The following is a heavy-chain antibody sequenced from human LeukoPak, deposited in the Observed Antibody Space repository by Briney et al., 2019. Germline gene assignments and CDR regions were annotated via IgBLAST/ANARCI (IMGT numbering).Heavy chain of an antibody. D-gene: IGHD6-6*01. CDR2: ISPTGSTA. CDR1: GFSFSGHW. Sequence: GGSLRLSCTASGFSFSGHWMHWARQLPGKGLVWVSRISPTGSTASYADSVKGRFTVSRDNAKNTLYLQVNNLRAEDTAVYYCARGPNSNWSGLDFWGQGTLLTVSS. V-gene: IGHV3-74*01. J-gene: IGHJ4*02. CDR3: ARGPNSNWSGLDF.